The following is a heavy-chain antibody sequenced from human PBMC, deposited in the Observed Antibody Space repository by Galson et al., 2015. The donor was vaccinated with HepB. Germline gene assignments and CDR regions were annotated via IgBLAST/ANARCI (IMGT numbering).Heavy chain of an antibody. CDR1: GDSVSSNSAA. CDR2: TYYRSKWYR. CDR3: ARARGYMDV. V-gene: IGHV6-1*01. J-gene: IGHJ6*03. Sequence: CAISGDSVSSNSAAWNWIRQSPSRGLEWLGRTYYRSKWYREYAVSVKSRITINPDTSKNQIHLQLSSVTPEDTAVYSCARARGYMDVWGRGTTVTVSS.